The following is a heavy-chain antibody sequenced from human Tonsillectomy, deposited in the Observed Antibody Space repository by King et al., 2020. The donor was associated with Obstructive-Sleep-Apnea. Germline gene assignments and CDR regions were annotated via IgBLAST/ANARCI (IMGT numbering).Heavy chain of an antibody. D-gene: IGHD5-24*01. V-gene: IGHV2-5*02. CDR1: GFSFITSGTG. CDR2: LYWVDDK. J-gene: IGHJ3*01. CDR3: AHARRDGYNLAFDF. Sequence: TLKESGPTLVKPTQTLTLTCTFSGFSFITSGTGVGWIRQPPGKALEWLTLLYWVDDKRYSPSLKSRLTITKDTSKNQVVLTMNNMDPVDTGTYYCAHARRDGYNLAFDFWGQGTVVTVSS.